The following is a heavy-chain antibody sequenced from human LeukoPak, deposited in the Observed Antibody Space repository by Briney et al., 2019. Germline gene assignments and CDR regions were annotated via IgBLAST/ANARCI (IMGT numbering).Heavy chain of an antibody. J-gene: IGHJ4*02. CDR2: IIPMFGTA. D-gene: IGHD3-9*01. Sequence: SVKVSCKASGGTFSSYAISWVRHAPGQGLEWMGGIIPMFGTATYAQKFQGRVTITTDESTGTAYMELDSLRSEDTAVYYCAMRLRYYDILTGYHNWGQGTLVTVSS. V-gene: IGHV1-69*05. CDR3: AMRLRYYDILTGYHN. CDR1: GGTFSSYA.